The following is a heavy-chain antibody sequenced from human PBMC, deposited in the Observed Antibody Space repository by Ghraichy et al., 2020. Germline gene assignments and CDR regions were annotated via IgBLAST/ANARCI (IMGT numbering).Heavy chain of an antibody. CDR2: ISAYNGNT. Sequence: ASVKVSCKASGYTFTSYGISWVRQAPGQGLEWMGWISAYNGNTNYAQKLQGRVTMTTDTSTSTAYMELRSLRSDDTAVYYCARDRTTVVTGYWYFDLWGRGTLVTVSS. J-gene: IGHJ2*01. V-gene: IGHV1-18*04. CDR1: GYTFTSYG. CDR3: ARDRTTVVTGYWYFDL. D-gene: IGHD4-23*01.